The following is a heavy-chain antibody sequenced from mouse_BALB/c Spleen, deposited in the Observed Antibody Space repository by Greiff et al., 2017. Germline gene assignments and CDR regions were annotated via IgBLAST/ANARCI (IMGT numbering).Heavy chain of an antibody. V-gene: IGHV2-2*02. CDR3: ARSPYDGYSYYAMDY. CDR2: IWSGGST. Sequence: VQLVESGPGLVQPSQSLSITCTVSGFSLTSYGVHWVRQSPGKGLEWLGVIWSGGSTDYNAAFISRLSISKDNSKSQVFFKMNSLQANDTAIYYCARSPYDGYSYYAMDYWGQGTSVTVSS. CDR1: GFSLTSYG. J-gene: IGHJ4*01. D-gene: IGHD2-3*01.